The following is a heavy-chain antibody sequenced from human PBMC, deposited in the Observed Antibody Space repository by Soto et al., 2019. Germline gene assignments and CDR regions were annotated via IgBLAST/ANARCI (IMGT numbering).Heavy chain of an antibody. CDR1: GFTFSGSA. CDR3: TTTGYSSGWYSNYYYYMDV. D-gene: IGHD6-19*01. V-gene: IGHV3-73*01. Sequence: EVQLVESGGGLVQPGGSLKLSCAASGFTFSGSAVHWVRQASGKGLEWVGRIRSKPNSYATVYAASVKGRFTISRDDSKNTAYLQMNSLKTEDTAVYYCTTTGYSSGWYSNYYYYMDVWGKGTTVTVSS. J-gene: IGHJ6*03. CDR2: IRSKPNSYAT.